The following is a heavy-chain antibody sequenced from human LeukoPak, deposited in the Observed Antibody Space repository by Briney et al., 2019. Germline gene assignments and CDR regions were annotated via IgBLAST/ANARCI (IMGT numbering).Heavy chain of an antibody. D-gene: IGHD1-26*01. CDR3: ARVFGGAAFLFDY. Sequence: GGSLRLSCAASGFTFSSYEMNWVRQAPGKGLEWVSYIGTSGSTIYYADSVKGRFTISRDNAKNSLYLQMNSLRAEDTAVYYCARVFGGAAFLFDYWGQGTLVTVS. CDR1: GFTFSSYE. J-gene: IGHJ4*02. V-gene: IGHV3-48*03. CDR2: IGTSGSTI.